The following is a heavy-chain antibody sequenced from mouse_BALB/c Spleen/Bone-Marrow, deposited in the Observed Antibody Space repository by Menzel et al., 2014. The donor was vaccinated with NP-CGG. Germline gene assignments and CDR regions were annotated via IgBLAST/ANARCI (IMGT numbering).Heavy chain of an antibody. D-gene: IGHD4-1*01. CDR3: ARTGIGLDY. V-gene: IGHV1-82*01. CDR2: IYPGDGDT. CDR1: GYAFNLSW. Sequence: QVQLQQSGPELVKPGASVKISCKASGYAFNLSWMNWAKQRPGQGLEWIGRIYPGDGDTSYNGKFKGKATLTADKSSSTACMQLINLTSVDSAVYFCARTGIGLDYWGQGTSVTVSS. J-gene: IGHJ4*01.